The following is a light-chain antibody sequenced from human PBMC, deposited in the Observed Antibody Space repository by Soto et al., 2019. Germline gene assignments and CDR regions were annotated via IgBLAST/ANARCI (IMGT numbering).Light chain of an antibody. J-gene: IGLJ2*01. CDR2: RNN. V-gene: IGLV1-47*01. CDR3: ATWDNRLNDVV. CDR1: NSNIGGNN. Sequence: QSVLTQPPSASVPPGQRVTISCSGSNSNIGGNNVDWYQQVPGTAPKLLISRNNQRPSGVPDRFSGSKSGTSASLAISGLRSEDEADYYCATWDNRLNDVVFGGGTQLTVL.